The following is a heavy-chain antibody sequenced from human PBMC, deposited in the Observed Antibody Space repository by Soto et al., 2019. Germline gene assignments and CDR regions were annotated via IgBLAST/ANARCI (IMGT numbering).Heavy chain of an antibody. D-gene: IGHD5-12*01. Sequence: ASVKVSCKASGYTFTSYYMHWVRQAPGQGLEWMGIINPSGGSTSYAQKFQGRVTMTRDTSTSTVYMELSSLRSEDTAVYYCARVGALEMATIHGYFDYWDQGTLVTVSS. CDR3: ARVGALEMATIHGYFDY. CDR2: INPSGGST. CDR1: GYTFTSYY. J-gene: IGHJ4*02. V-gene: IGHV1-46*01.